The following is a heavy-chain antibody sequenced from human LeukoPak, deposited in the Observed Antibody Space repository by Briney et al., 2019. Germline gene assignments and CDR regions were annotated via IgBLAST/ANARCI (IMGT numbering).Heavy chain of an antibody. CDR1: GLAFRNNA. J-gene: IGHJ4*02. CDR2: ISDSGGST. D-gene: IGHD3-22*01. V-gene: IGHV3-23*01. CDR3: ASSYGTSAYYPFDY. Sequence: PGGSLRLSCVASGLAFRNNAMSWVRHAPGKGLEWVSLISDSGGSTYYADSVKGRFTISRDNSKKTLYLQMTTLRAEDTAVYYCASSYGTSAYYPFDYWGQGTLVTVFS.